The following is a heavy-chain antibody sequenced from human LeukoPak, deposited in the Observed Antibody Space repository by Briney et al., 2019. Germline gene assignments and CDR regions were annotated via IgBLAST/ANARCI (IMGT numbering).Heavy chain of an antibody. CDR2: IYYSGST. J-gene: IGHJ4*02. Sequence: PSETLSLTCTVSGGSISSGDYYWSWIRQPPGKGLEWIGYIYYSGSTYYNPSLKSRVTISVDTSKNQFSLKLSSVTAADTAVYYCARVDRIQLWFYYFDYWGQGTLVTVSS. CDR3: ARVDRIQLWFYYFDY. V-gene: IGHV4-30-4*08. D-gene: IGHD5-18*01. CDR1: GGSISSGDYY.